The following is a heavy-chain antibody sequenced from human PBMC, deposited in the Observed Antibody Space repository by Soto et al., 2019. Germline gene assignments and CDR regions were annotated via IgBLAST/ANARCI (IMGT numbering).Heavy chain of an antibody. D-gene: IGHD6-13*01. CDR1: GYTFTSYD. J-gene: IGHJ6*02. CDR2: MNPNSGNT. CDR3: ASLYSSSWLRSRSYYYYGMDV. V-gene: IGHV1-8*01. Sequence: ASVNVSCKASGYTFTSYDINWVRQATGQGLEWMGWMNPNSGNTGYAQKFQGRVTMTRNTSISTAYMELSSLRSEDTAVYYCASLYSSSWLRSRSYYYYGMDVWGQGTTVTVSS.